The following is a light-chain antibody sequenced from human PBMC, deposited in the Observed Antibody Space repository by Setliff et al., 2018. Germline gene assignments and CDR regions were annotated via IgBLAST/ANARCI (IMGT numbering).Light chain of an antibody. V-gene: IGLV2-14*01. CDR3: SSFRSIATPEV. Sequence: QSALAQPASVSGSPGQSITISCTGTSSDVGSHNYVSWYQHHPGKAHKLVIYEVSNRPSGVSNRFSGSKSVNTASLTISGLQAEDEADYYCSSFRSIATPEVFGTGTKVTVL. J-gene: IGLJ1*01. CDR1: SSDVGSHNY. CDR2: EVS.